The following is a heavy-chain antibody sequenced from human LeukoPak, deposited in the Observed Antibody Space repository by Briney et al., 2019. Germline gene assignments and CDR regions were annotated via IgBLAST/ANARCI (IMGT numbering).Heavy chain of an antibody. D-gene: IGHD3-3*01. Sequence: SETLSLTCTVSGDSISSSSYYWGWIRQPPRKGLEWIGSIYYSGSTYYNPSLKGRVTISVDTSKNQFSLKLSSVTAADTAVYYCARLRFDRFDPWGQGILVTVSS. CDR2: IYYSGST. J-gene: IGHJ5*02. CDR1: GDSISSSSYY. V-gene: IGHV4-39*01. CDR3: ARLRFDRFDP.